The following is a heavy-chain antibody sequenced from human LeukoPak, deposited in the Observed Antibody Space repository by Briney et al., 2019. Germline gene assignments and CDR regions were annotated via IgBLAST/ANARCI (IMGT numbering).Heavy chain of an antibody. D-gene: IGHD4-17*01. J-gene: IGHJ5*02. CDR2: IYHSGST. CDR3: ARQRTVRDWFDP. Sequence: PSETLSLTCAVSGYSISSGYYWGWIRQPPGKGLEWIGRIYHSGSTYYNPSLKSRVTISVDTSKNKFSLKLSTVTAADTAVYYCARQRTVRDWFDPWGQGTLVSVSS. V-gene: IGHV4-38-2*01. CDR1: GYSISSGYY.